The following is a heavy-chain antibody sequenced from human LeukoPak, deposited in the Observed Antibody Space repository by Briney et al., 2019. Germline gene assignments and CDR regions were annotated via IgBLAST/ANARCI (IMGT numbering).Heavy chain of an antibody. CDR1: GFTFSRSW. CDR2: INSDGGDT. Sequence: GGSLRLSCAAFGFTFSRSWMHWVRQAPGKGLVWLSRINSDGGDTTYADSVKGRFTISRDNAKNTLYLQMNSLRAEDTAMYYCERASGTDSSGYLQIDYWGQGTLVTVSS. J-gene: IGHJ4*02. D-gene: IGHD3-22*01. CDR3: ERASGTDSSGYLQIDY. V-gene: IGHV3-74*01.